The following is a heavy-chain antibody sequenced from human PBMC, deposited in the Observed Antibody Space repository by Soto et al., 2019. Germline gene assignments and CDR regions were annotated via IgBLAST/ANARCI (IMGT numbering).Heavy chain of an antibody. Sequence: GGSLRLSCAASGFTFSNAWMSWVRQAPGKGLEWVGRIKSKTDGGTTDYAAPVKGRFTISRDDSKNTLYLQMNSLKTEDTAVYYCTTWGDNTEAGTDDWGQGTLVTVSS. CDR1: GFTFSNAW. CDR3: TTWGDNTEAGTDD. V-gene: IGHV3-15*01. D-gene: IGHD6-13*01. CDR2: IKSKTDGGTT. J-gene: IGHJ4*02.